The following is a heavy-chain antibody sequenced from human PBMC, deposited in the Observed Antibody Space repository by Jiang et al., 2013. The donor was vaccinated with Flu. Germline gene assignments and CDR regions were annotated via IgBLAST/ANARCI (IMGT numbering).Heavy chain of an antibody. Sequence: SGSGLVKPSQTLSLTCTVSGGSISSGRYYWSWIRQPAGKGLEWVGRISTSGTATYSPSLKSRVTISVDTSKNQFSLKVSSVTAADTAVYYCARDHPGIDVWGQGTTVTVSS. J-gene: IGHJ6*02. CDR2: ISTSGTA. CDR3: ARDHPGIDV. V-gene: IGHV4-61*02. CDR1: GGSISSGRYY.